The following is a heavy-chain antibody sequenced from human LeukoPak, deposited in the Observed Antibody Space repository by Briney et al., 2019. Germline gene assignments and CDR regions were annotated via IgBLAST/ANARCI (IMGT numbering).Heavy chain of an antibody. Sequence: GGSLRLSCAASGFTFSSYSMNWVRQAPGKGLEWVSYISSSSTIYYADSVKGRFTISRDNAKNSLYLQMNSLRAEDTAVYYCARDPADYGDYVDYWGQGTLVTVSS. CDR3: ARDPADYGDYVDY. J-gene: IGHJ4*02. V-gene: IGHV3-48*01. CDR2: ISSSSTI. D-gene: IGHD4-17*01. CDR1: GFTFSSYS.